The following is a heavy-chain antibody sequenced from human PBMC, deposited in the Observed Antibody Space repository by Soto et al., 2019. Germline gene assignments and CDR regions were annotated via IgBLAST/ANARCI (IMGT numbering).Heavy chain of an antibody. D-gene: IGHD4-17*01. V-gene: IGHV3-53*04. J-gene: IGHJ4*02. Sequence: GGSLRLSCAASGFTVSSNYVGWVRQAPGKGLEWVSVIYSGGRTHYGDSVKGRFTISRHNSKNTLYLQMNSLRAEDTAVYYCASRYGDYGPYYFDYWGQGALVTVSS. CDR1: GFTVSSNY. CDR2: IYSGGRT. CDR3: ASRYGDYGPYYFDY.